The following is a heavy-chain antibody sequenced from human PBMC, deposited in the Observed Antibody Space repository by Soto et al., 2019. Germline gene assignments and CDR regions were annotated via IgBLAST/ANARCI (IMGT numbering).Heavy chain of an antibody. CDR2: IDPSDSYT. CDR3: ARLNAVAGNC. J-gene: IGHJ4*02. D-gene: IGHD6-19*01. V-gene: IGHV5-10-1*01. CDR1: GYSFTSYF. Sequence: VVSLKISCNCSGYSFTSYFISWVRQMPGKGLEWMGRIDPSDSYTNYSPSFQGHVTISADKSISTAYLQWSSLKASDTAMYYCARLNAVAGNCWGQGTLVTAPQ.